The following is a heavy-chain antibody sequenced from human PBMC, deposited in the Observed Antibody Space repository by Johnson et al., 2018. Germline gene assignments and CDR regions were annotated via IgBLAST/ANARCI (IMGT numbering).Heavy chain of an antibody. V-gene: IGHV3-33*01. CDR1: GFTFSSYG. Sequence: QVQLLESGGGVVQPGRSLRLSCAASGFTFSSYGMHWVRQAPGKGLEWVAVIWYDGSNKYYADSVKGRLTISRDNSKNTLYLQMNRLRAEDTALYYCARDLAYDFWSGYYGMDVWGQGTTVTVSS. CDR2: IWYDGSNK. J-gene: IGHJ6*02. D-gene: IGHD3-3*01. CDR3: ARDLAYDFWSGYYGMDV.